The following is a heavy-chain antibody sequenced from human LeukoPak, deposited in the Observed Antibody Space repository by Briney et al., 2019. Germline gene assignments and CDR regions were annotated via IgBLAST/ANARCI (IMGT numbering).Heavy chain of an antibody. J-gene: IGHJ5*02. CDR1: GYTFTNYD. Sequence: ASVKVSFKASGYTFTNYDINWVRQAAGQGLEWMGWINPINGNTGYAQKFQGRVTMTRNTSISTAYMELSSLRSEDTAVYYCARNRGEGFDPWGQGTLVTVSS. D-gene: IGHD1-14*01. CDR2: INPINGNT. CDR3: ARNRGEGFDP. V-gene: IGHV1-8*01.